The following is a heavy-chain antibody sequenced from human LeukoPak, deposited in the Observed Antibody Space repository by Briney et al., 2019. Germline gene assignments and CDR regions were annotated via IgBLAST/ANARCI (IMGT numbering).Heavy chain of an antibody. CDR3: ARGSGGGDCYFDY. V-gene: IGHV4-30-4*08. J-gene: IGHJ4*02. D-gene: IGHD2-21*02. CDR1: GFSLSTSGVG. Sequence: SGPTLVKPTPTLMLTCTFSGFSLSTSGVGVGWIRQPPVKGLEWIGYISYSGSTNYNPSLKSRVTISVDTSKHQFSLKLSSVTAADTAVYYCARGSGGGDCYFDYWGQGTLVTVSS. CDR2: ISYSGST.